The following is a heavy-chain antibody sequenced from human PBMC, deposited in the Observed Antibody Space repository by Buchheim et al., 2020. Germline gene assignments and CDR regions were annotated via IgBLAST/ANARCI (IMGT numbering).Heavy chain of an antibody. J-gene: IGHJ4*02. CDR2: ISGSGGST. Sequence: EVQLVESGGGLVQPGGSLRLSCAASGFTFSSYAMSWVRQAPGKGLEWVSAISGSGGSTYYADAVTGRFTISRDHSQNTLLLQMNSLRAEDTAVYYCAKGIYGSGSYYNDYWGQGTL. CDR3: AKGIYGSGSYYNDY. D-gene: IGHD3-10*01. CDR1: GFTFSSYA. V-gene: IGHV3-23*04.